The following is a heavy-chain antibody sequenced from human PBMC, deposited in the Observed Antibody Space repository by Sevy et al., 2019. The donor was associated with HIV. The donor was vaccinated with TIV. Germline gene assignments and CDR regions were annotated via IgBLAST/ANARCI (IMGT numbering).Heavy chain of an antibody. J-gene: IGHJ4*02. V-gene: IGHV4-34*01. CDR2: IIPSGIT. D-gene: IGHD1-26*01. Sequence: SETLSLTCAVYGGSFSGYYWSWIRQPPGKGLEWIGEIIPSGITNYNPSLKSRVTISIDTSKNQFSLKVKSVTAADTAIYYCARGQWEHPYWGPGTQVTVSS. CDR3: ARGQWEHPY. CDR1: GGSFSGYY.